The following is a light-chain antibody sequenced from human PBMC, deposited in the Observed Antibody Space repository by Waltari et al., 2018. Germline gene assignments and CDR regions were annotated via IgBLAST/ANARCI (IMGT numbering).Light chain of an antibody. V-gene: IGKV3D-15*01. Sequence: EIVMTQSPATLSVSPGERATLSCRASQNIRNSLAWYQQKPGQAPRLLIPLASTRATGIPARFSGSGSGTQFSLTISSLQHEDFAIYYCQHHSTWPPTFGPGTRVEIK. CDR1: QNIRNS. CDR2: LAS. J-gene: IGKJ1*01. CDR3: QHHSTWPPT.